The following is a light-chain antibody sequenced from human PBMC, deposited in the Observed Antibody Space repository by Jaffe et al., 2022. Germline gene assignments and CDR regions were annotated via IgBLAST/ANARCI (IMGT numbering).Light chain of an antibody. CDR1: KIETKS. Sequence: SYVLTQSPSVSVAPGQTARITCGGDKIETKSVHWYQQRPGRAPVVVVYDDSDRPSGIPERFSGSNSGDTAALTISRVEVGDEADYYCQVWDNHLAVFGGGTKLTVL. J-gene: IGLJ2*01. V-gene: IGLV3-21*02. CDR2: DDS. CDR3: QVWDNHLAV.